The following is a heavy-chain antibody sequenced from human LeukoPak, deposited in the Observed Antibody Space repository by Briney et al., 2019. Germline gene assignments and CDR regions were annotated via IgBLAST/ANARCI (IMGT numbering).Heavy chain of an antibody. J-gene: IGHJ4*02. Sequence: ASVKVSCKASGYTFTGYYMHWVRQAPGQGLEWMGWINAGNGNTKYSQKLQGRVTMTTDTSTSTAYMELRSLRSDDTAVYYCAAHYSGYDFSFDYWGQGTLVTVSS. CDR3: AAHYSGYDFSFDY. CDR1: GYTFTGYY. D-gene: IGHD5-12*01. V-gene: IGHV1/OR15-3*01. CDR2: INAGNGNT.